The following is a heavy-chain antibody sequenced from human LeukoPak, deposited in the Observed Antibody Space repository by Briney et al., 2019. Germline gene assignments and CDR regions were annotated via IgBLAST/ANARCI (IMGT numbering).Heavy chain of an antibody. CDR2: ISWNSGSI. J-gene: IGHJ4*02. Sequence: PGGSLRLSCAASGFTFDDYAMHWVRQAPGKGLEWVSGISWNSGSIGYADSVKGRFTISRDNAKNSLYLLMNSLRAEDTALYYCAKDMLIGSGGFLFDYWGQGTPVTVSS. V-gene: IGHV3-9*01. CDR1: GFTFDDYA. D-gene: IGHD2-15*01. CDR3: AKDMLIGSGGFLFDY.